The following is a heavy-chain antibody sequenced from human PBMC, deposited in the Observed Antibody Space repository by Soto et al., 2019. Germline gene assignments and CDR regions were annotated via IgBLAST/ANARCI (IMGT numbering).Heavy chain of an antibody. CDR3: AHSLIPNWGSRGAFDY. V-gene: IGHV2-5*02. CDR1: GFSLSTSGVG. J-gene: IGHJ4*02. D-gene: IGHD7-27*01. CDR2: IYWDDDK. Sequence: QITLKESGPTLVKPTQTLTLTCTFSGFSLSTSGVGVGWIRQPPGKALEWLALIYWDDDKRYSPSLKSRLTITKDTSKTHVVLTMTNMDPVDTATYYCAHSLIPNWGSRGAFDYWGQGTLVTVSS.